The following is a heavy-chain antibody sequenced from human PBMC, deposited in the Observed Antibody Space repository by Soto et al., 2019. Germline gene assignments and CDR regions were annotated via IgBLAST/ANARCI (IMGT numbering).Heavy chain of an antibody. Sequence: QVQLQESGPGLVKPSETLSLSCTVSGGSFSSHYCNWVRESAGKGLEWIGRIYPTGSTTYNPSLKSRLTMSVVTSKNQFSLRLTSMTAADTAVDYCATGRSEVVPGAMDTWGQGTLGTVSS. CDR1: GGSFSSHY. V-gene: IGHV4-4*07. CDR2: IYPTGST. CDR3: ATGRSEVVPGAMDT. D-gene: IGHD2-2*01. J-gene: IGHJ5*02.